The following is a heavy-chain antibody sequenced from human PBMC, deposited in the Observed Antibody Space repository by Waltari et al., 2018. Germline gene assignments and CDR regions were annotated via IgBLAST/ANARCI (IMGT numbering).Heavy chain of an antibody. Sequence: EVQLVESGGGMVQPVRSLRLSCASSGYTFGHYAMSWVRQIPGKGLEWVSGINLSGGSVGYADFTEGRFTISRDNAKNSLYLEMNNLRAEDTALFYCAKGSSHDFGDFGQSFDYWGQGTLVTVSS. CDR2: INLSGGSV. CDR1: GYTFGHYA. CDR3: AKGSSHDFGDFGQSFDY. V-gene: IGHV3-9*01. J-gene: IGHJ4*02. D-gene: IGHD4-17*01.